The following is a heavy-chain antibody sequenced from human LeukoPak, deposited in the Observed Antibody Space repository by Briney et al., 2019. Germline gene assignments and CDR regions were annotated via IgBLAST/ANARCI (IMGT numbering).Heavy chain of an antibody. Sequence: SVKVSCKASGGTFSSYTISWVRQAPGQGLEWMGRIIPILGIANYAQKFQGRVTITADKSTSTAYMELSSLRSEDTAVYYCAGAEEGNYYGMDVWGQGTTVTVSS. CDR1: GGTFSSYT. J-gene: IGHJ6*02. CDR2: IIPILGIA. D-gene: IGHD3-10*01. CDR3: AGAEEGNYYGMDV. V-gene: IGHV1-69*02.